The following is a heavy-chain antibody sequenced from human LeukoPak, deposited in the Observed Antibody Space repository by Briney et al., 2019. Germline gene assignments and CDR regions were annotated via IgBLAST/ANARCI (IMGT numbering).Heavy chain of an antibody. CDR1: GGSISSYY. CDR2: IYYSGST. J-gene: IGHJ4*02. CDR3: ARHGRWRSPFPFDY. Sequence: SETLSITCTVSGGSISSYYWSWIRQPPGKGLEWTGYIYYSGSTNYNPSLKSRVTISVDTSKNQFSLKLSSVTAADTAVYYCARHGRWRSPFPFDYWGQGTLVTVSS. D-gene: IGHD5-24*01. V-gene: IGHV4-59*08.